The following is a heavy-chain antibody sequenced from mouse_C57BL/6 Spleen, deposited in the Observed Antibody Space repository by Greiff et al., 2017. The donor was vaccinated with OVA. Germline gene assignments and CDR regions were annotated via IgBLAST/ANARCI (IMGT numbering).Heavy chain of an antibody. CDR3: AGDYYGSSHYAMDY. J-gene: IGHJ4*01. CDR2: INPSSGYT. CDR1: GYTFTSYT. D-gene: IGHD1-1*01. V-gene: IGHV1-4*01. Sequence: VQLQQSGAELARPGASVKMSCKASGYTFTSYTMHWVKQRPGQGLAWIGYINPSSGYTKYNQKFKDKATLTADKSSSPAYMQLSSLTSEDSAVYYCAGDYYGSSHYAMDYWGQGTSVTVSS.